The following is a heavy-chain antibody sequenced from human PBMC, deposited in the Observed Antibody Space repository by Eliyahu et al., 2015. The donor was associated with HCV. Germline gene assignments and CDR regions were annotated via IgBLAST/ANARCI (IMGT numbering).Heavy chain of an antibody. CDR2: ISSISAYI. J-gene: IGHJ6*03. D-gene: IGHD2-15*01. V-gene: IGHV3-21*01. Sequence: SSISSISAYIYYADSVGGRFTISRDNAKNSLYLQMNSLRVEDTAVYYCARGARFCSGGSCTAYYYMDVWGKGTTVTVSS. CDR3: ARGARFCSGGSCTAYYYMDV.